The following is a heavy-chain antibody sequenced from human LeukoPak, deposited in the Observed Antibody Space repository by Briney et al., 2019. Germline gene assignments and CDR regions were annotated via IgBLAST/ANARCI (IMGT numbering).Heavy chain of an antibody. V-gene: IGHV4-34*01. CDR3: ARGVEQWRRYNNWFDP. D-gene: IGHD6-19*01. Sequence: PSGTLSLTCAVYGGSFSGYYWSWIRQPPGKGLEWIGEINHSGSTNYNPSLKSRVTISVDTSKNQFSLKLSSVTAADTAVYYCARGVEQWRRYNNWFDPWGQGTLVTVSS. J-gene: IGHJ5*02. CDR1: GGSFSGYY. CDR2: INHSGST.